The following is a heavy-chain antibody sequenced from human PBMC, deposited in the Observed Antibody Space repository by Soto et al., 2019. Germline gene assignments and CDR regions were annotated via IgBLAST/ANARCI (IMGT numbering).Heavy chain of an antibody. CDR3: AKETHEAVAGPDY. CDR1: GFTVSSNY. V-gene: IGHV3-66*01. CDR2: IYSGGST. J-gene: IGHJ4*02. Sequence: PGGSLRLSCAASGFTVSSNYMSWVRQAPGKGLEWVSVIYSGGSTYYADSVKGRFTISRDNSKNTLYLQMNSLRAEDTAVYYCAKETHEAVAGPDYWGQGTLVTVSS. D-gene: IGHD6-19*01.